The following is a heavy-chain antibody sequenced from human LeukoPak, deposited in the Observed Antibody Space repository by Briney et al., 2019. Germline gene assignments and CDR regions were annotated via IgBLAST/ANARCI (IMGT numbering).Heavy chain of an antibody. CDR3: ARPTAVTLVDAFNI. CDR2: IKQDGTEK. J-gene: IGHJ3*02. CDR1: GFNFSNYW. V-gene: IGHV3-7*04. Sequence: PGGSLRLSCAAAGFNFSNYWMTWVRQAPGKGLEWVANIKQDGTEKYYVDSVKGRFTISRGNAKNSLYLQMNSLRDVDTAVYFCARPTAVTLVDAFNIWGLGTMVTVSS. D-gene: IGHD4-17*01.